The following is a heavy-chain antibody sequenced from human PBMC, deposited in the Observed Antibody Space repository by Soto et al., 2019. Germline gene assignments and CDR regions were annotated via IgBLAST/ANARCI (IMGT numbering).Heavy chain of an antibody. CDR1: GGSFSGYY. V-gene: IGHV4-34*01. D-gene: IGHD6-13*01. J-gene: IGHJ5*02. CDR3: ARVLPTIAAAGTGWFDP. Sequence: SETLSLTCAVYGGSFSGYYWSWIRQPPGKGLEWIGEINHSGSTNYNPSLKSRVTISVDTSKNQFSLKLSSVTAADTAVYYCARVLPTIAAAGTGWFDPWGQGTLVTVSS. CDR2: INHSGST.